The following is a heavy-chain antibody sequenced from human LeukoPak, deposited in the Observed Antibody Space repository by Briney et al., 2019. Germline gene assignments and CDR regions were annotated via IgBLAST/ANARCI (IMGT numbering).Heavy chain of an antibody. D-gene: IGHD3-3*01. CDR1: GFTFSSYA. CDR2: ISYDGSNK. J-gene: IGHJ6*04. Sequence: GGSLRLSCAASGFTFSSYAMHWVRQAPGKGLEWVAVISYDGSNKYYADSVKGRFTISRDNAKNSLYLQMNSLRAEDTAVYYCAREYDFVDVWGKGTTVTVSS. V-gene: IGHV3-30-3*01. CDR3: AREYDFVDV.